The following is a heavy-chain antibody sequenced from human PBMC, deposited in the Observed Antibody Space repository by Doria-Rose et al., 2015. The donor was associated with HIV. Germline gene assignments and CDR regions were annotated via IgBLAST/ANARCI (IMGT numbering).Heavy chain of an antibody. CDR1: GGPFSRYP. Sequence: PGSSVKVSCKASGGPFSRYPISWVRRAPGQGLEWMGRIIPVLGIRNYAQKFQGRVTITADESTSTAYIELSNLRSEDTAVYYCATTWSGYYLDYWGQGTLVTVSS. CDR3: ATTWSGYYLDY. V-gene: IGHV1-69*02. CDR2: IIPVLGIR. J-gene: IGHJ4*02. D-gene: IGHD3-3*01.